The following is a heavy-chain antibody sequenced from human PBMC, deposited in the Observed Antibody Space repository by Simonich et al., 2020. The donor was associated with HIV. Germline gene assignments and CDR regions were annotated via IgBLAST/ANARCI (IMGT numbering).Heavy chain of an antibody. V-gene: IGHV4-34*01. CDR2: INHSGKT. J-gene: IGHJ4*02. D-gene: IGHD3-22*01. CDR3: ARSPYYYDISGDLDY. CDR1: GGSLSGHY. Sequence: QVQLQQWGAGLLKPSETLSLTCVVYGGSLSGHYWSWIRQPPGKGLEWIGEINHSGKTNYNPSRKSRVAISVDTSKNQFSLNLSSVTAADTAVYYCARSPYYYDISGDLDYWGQGTLVTVSS.